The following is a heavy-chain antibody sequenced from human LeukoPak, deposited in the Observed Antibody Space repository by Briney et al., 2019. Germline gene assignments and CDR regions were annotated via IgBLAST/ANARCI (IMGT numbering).Heavy chain of an antibody. CDR2: LSSSSTYI. CDR1: GFTFSNYS. J-gene: IGHJ4*02. Sequence: GGSLRLSCAASGFTFSNYSMNWVRQAPGKGLEWVSSLSSSSTYIYYADSVKGRFTISRDNAKNSLYLQMNSLRAEDTAVYYCARESRGYTIDYWGQGTLVTVSS. D-gene: IGHD5-18*01. V-gene: IGHV3-21*01. CDR3: ARESRGYTIDY.